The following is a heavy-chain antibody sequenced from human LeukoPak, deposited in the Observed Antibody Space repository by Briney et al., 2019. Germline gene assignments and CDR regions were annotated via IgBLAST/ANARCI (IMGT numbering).Heavy chain of an antibody. CDR3: ARAFDY. J-gene: IGHJ4*02. CDR2: ITTGSSTK. Sequence: GGSLRLSCAASQFTFRSFDMNWVRHAPGKGLEWVAHITTGSSTKYYADSVKGRFTISRDDAKNSVYLQINSLRADDTAVYYCARAFDYWGQGTLVTVDS. V-gene: IGHV3-48*01. CDR1: QFTFRSFD.